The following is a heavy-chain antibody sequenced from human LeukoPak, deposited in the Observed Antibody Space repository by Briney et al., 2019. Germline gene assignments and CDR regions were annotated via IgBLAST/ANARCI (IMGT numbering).Heavy chain of an antibody. CDR3: ASEGVVAAAGRYFDY. CDR1: GFTVSSNY. CDR2: IYSGGST. J-gene: IGHJ4*02. V-gene: IGHV3-53*01. D-gene: IGHD6-13*01. Sequence: GGSLRLSCAASGFTVSSNYMSWVRQAPGKGLEWVSVIYSGGSTYYADSVKGRFTISRDNSKNTLYLQMNSLRAEDTAVYYCASEGVVAAAGRYFDYWGQGTLVTASS.